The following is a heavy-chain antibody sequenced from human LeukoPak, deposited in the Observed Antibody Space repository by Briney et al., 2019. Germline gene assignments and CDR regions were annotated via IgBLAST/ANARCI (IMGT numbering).Heavy chain of an antibody. CDR2: IYYSGST. Sequence: PSGTLSLTCTVSGGSISSYYWSWIRQPPGKGLEWIGYIYYSGSTNYNPSLKSRVTISVDTSKNQFSLKLSSVTAADTAVYYCARDGPGGWFDPWGQGTLVTVSS. CDR3: ARDGPGGWFDP. V-gene: IGHV4-59*01. D-gene: IGHD3-10*01. CDR1: GGSISSYY. J-gene: IGHJ5*02.